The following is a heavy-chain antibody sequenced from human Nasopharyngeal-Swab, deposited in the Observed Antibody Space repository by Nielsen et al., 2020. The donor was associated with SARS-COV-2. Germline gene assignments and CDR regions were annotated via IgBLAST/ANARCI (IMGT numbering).Heavy chain of an antibody. Sequence: GESLKISCAASGFTFSSYAMHWVRQAPGKGLEWVAVISYDGSNKYYADSVKGRFTISRDNSKNTLYLQMNSLRAEDTAVYYCARERGAYGSGSDYYYGMDVWGQGTTVTVSS. CDR3: ARERGAYGSGSDYYYGMDV. V-gene: IGHV3-30-3*01. CDR1: GFTFSSYA. CDR2: ISYDGSNK. J-gene: IGHJ6*02. D-gene: IGHD3-10*01.